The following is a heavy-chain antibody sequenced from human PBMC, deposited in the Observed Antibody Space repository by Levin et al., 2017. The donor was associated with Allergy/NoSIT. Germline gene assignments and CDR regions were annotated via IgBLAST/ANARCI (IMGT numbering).Heavy chain of an antibody. CDR3: AREGDCSSTSCHYYYYYGMDV. J-gene: IGHJ6*02. Sequence: LSLTCAASGFTFSSYGMHWVRQAPGKGLEWVAVIWYDGSNKYYADSVKGRFTISRDNSKNTLYLQMNSLRAEDTAVYYCAREGDCSSTSCHYYYYYGMDVWGQGTTVTVSS. CDR2: IWYDGSNK. V-gene: IGHV3-33*01. CDR1: GFTFSSYG. D-gene: IGHD2-2*01.